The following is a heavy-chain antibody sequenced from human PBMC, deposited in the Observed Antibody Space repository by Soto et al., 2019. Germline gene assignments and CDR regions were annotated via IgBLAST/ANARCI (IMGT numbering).Heavy chain of an antibody. D-gene: IGHD6-13*01. CDR1: GASISSSNW. Sequence: PSETLSLTCVVSGASISSSNWWSWVRQPPGKGLEWVGDIYHSGSTNYNPSFKSRVTISVDKSKNQFSLKLSSVTAADTAVYYCARAAQAQPLPDWGQGTLVTVSS. V-gene: IGHV4-4*02. CDR3: ARAAQAQPLPD. CDR2: IYHSGST. J-gene: IGHJ4*02.